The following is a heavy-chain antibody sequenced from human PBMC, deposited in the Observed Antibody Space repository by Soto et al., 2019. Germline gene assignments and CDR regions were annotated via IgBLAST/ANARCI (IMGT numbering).Heavy chain of an antibody. J-gene: IGHJ4*02. CDR2: IIPIFGTA. D-gene: IGHD6-13*01. V-gene: IGHV1-69*13. CDR3: ARVGAAGSGNFDY. Sequence: GASVNVSCKASGGTFSSYAISWVRQAPGQGLEWMGGIIPIFGTANYAQKFQGRVTITADESTSTAYMELSSLRSEDTAVYYCARVGAAGSGNFDYWGQGTLVTVSS. CDR1: GGTFSSYA.